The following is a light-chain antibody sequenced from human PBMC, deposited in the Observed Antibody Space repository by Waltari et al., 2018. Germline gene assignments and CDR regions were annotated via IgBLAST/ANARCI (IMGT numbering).Light chain of an antibody. J-gene: IGLJ3*02. CDR1: ALAEKF. V-gene: IGLV3-10*01. CDR3: YSTDSSGDHWV. Sequence: SYELTQPPSVSVSPGQTARITCPGNALAEKFAYWYQQKSDQAPVLVIDEDTKRPSGIPERCSGSSSGTVATLTISGAQVEDEADYYCYSTDSSGDHWVFGGGTRVTVL. CDR2: EDT.